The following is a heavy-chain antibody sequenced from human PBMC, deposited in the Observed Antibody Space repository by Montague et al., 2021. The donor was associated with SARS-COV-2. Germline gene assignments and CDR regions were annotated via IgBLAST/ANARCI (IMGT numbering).Heavy chain of an antibody. CDR3: ARYSSSSTTPFDY. CDR1: GFTFSSYA. V-gene: IGHV3-23*01. Sequence: SLRLSFAASGFTFSSYAMSWVRQAPGKGPEWVSAISGSGGSTYFADSVKGRFTISRDNSKNTLYLQMHSLRAEDTAVYYCARYSSSSTTPFDYWGQGTLVTVSS. D-gene: IGHD6-6*01. CDR2: ISGSGGST. J-gene: IGHJ4*02.